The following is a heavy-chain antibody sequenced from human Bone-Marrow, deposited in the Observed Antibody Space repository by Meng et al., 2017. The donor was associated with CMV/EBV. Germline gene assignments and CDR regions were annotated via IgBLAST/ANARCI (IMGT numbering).Heavy chain of an antibody. D-gene: IGHD2-2*01. Sequence: SVKVSCKASGGTFSSYAISWVRQAPGQGLEWMGGIIPIFGTANYAQKFQGRVTITADKSTSTAYMELSSLRSEDTAVYYRARHRSYCSSTSCDYYYYGMDVWGQGTTVTVSS. V-gene: IGHV1-69*06. CDR3: ARHRSYCSSTSCDYYYYGMDV. J-gene: IGHJ6*02. CDR2: IIPIFGTA. CDR1: GGTFSSYA.